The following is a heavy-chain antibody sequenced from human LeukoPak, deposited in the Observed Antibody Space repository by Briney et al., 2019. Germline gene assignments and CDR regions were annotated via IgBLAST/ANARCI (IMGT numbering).Heavy chain of an antibody. V-gene: IGHV3-7*01. CDR1: GFTFSSYW. Sequence: GGSLRLSCAASGFTFSSYWMSWVRQAPGKGLEWLANIKQDGSEKYYVDSVKGRFTISRDNAKNSLYLQMNSLRAEDTAVYYCARGPKDCSSTSCYGEINYFDYWGQGTLVTVSS. CDR3: ARGPKDCSSTSCYGEINYFDY. CDR2: IKQDGSEK. D-gene: IGHD2-2*01. J-gene: IGHJ4*02.